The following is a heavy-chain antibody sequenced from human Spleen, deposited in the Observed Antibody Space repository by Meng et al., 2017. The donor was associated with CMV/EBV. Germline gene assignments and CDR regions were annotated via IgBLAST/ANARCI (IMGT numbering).Heavy chain of an antibody. CDR2: TYYRSKWYN. Sequence: SGDSVSSNGAAWNRIRPSPSRGLEWLGRTYYRSKWYNAYAVSVTRRITINPDTYTNQLSLQLNSVTPEDTAVYYCARDDVGARDWFDPWGQGTLVTVSS. V-gene: IGHV6-1*01. J-gene: IGHJ5*02. D-gene: IGHD3-16*01. CDR1: GDSVSSNGAA. CDR3: ARDDVGARDWFDP.